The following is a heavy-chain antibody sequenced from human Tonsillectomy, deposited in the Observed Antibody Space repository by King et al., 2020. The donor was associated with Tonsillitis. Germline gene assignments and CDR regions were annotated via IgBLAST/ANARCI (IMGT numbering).Heavy chain of an antibody. CDR1: GFTFSSYA. D-gene: IGHD2-15*01. CDR3: AKDLVLYCIGGSGYDGTFDY. J-gene: IGHJ4*02. V-gene: IGHV3-23*04. CDR2: ISGSGGST. Sequence: VQLVESGGGLVQPGGSLRLSCAASGFTFSSYAMSWVRQAPGKGLEWVSAISGSGGSTYYADSVKGRFTISRDNSKNTLYLQMNSLRAEDTAVYYCAKDLVLYCIGGSGYDGTFDYWGQGTLVTVSS.